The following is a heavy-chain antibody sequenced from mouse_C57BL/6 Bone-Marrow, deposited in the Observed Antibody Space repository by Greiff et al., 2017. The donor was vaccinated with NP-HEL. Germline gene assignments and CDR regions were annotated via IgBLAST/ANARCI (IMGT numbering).Heavy chain of an antibody. CDR2: IDPSDSYT. Sequence: QVQLQQPGAELVKPGASVKLSCKASGYTFTSYWMQWVKQRPGQGLEWIGEIDPSDSYTNYNQKFKGKATLTVDTSSSTAYMQLSSLTSEDSAVYYCAGNYGYYAMDYWGQGTSVTVSS. J-gene: IGHJ4*01. D-gene: IGHD2-1*01. CDR3: AGNYGYYAMDY. CDR1: GYTFTSYW. V-gene: IGHV1-50*01.